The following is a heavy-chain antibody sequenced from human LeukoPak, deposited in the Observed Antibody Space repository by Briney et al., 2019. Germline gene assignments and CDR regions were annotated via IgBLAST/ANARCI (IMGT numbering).Heavy chain of an antibody. J-gene: IGHJ5*02. V-gene: IGHV4-34*01. CDR2: INHSGST. Sequence: PLETLSLTCAVYGGSFSGYYWSWIRQPPGKGLEWIGEINHSGSTNYNPSLKSRVTISEDTSKNQFSLKLSSVTAADTAVYYCASGGVITATYAAGDNWFDPWGQGTLVTVSS. CDR3: ASGGVITATYAAGDNWFDP. CDR1: GGSFSGYY. D-gene: IGHD3-22*01.